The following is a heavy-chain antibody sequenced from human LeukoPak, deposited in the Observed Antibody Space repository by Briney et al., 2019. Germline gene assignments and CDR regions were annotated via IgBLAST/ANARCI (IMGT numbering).Heavy chain of an antibody. V-gene: IGHV3-66*01. D-gene: IGHD6-25*01. CDR1: GFTVRSNY. CDR3: ARAIRGYSSGLWFDP. Sequence: GGSLRLSCAASGFTVRSNYMSWVRQAPGKGLEWGSVIYSGGSTYYADSVKGRFTISRDNSKNTLYLQMNSLRAEDTAVYYCARAIRGYSSGLWFDPWGQGTLVTVSS. J-gene: IGHJ5*02. CDR2: IYSGGST.